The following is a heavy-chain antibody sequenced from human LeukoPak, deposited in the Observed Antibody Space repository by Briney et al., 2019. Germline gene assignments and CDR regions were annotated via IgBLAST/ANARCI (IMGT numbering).Heavy chain of an antibody. CDR2: ISSSSSYI. CDR1: GFTFSSYS. CDR3: ARGEWSSSPFDY. V-gene: IGHV3-21*01. Sequence: GGSLRLSCAASGFTFSSYSMNWVRQAPGKGLEWVSFISSSSSYIYYADSMKGLFTISRDNAKNSLYLQMNSLKAEDTAVYYCARGEWSSSPFDYWGQGTLVTVSS. D-gene: IGHD6-6*01. J-gene: IGHJ4*02.